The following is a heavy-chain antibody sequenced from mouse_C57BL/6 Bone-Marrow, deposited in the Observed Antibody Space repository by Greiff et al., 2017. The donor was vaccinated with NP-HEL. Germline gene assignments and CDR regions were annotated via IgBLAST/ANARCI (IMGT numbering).Heavy chain of an antibody. V-gene: IGHV1-64*01. CDR3: ARTGTTWYFDV. CDR1: GYTFTSYW. Sequence: VQLQQPGAELVKPGASVKLSCKASGYTFTSYWMHWVKQRPGQGLEWIGMIHPNSGSTNYNAKFKSKATLTVDKSSSTAYMQLSSLTSEDSAVYYCARTGTTWYFDVWGTGTTVTVSS. J-gene: IGHJ1*03. CDR2: IHPNSGST. D-gene: IGHD2-13*01.